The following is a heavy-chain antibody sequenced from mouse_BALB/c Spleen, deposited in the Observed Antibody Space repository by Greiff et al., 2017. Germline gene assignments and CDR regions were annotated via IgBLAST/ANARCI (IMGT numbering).Heavy chain of an antibody. J-gene: IGHJ4*01. Sequence: VQLKESGAELVRPGVSVKISCKGSGYTFTDYAMHWVKQSHAKSLEWIGVISTYYGDASYNQKFKGKATMTVDKSSSTAYMELARLTSEDSAIYYCARSIYDGYSYAMDYWGQGTSVTVSS. D-gene: IGHD2-3*01. V-gene: IGHV1S137*01. CDR3: ARSIYDGYSYAMDY. CDR1: GYTFTDYA. CDR2: ISTYYGDA.